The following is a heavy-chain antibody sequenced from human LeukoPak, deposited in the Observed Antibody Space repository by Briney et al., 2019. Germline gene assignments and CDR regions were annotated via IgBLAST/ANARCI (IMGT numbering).Heavy chain of an antibody. Sequence: GGSLRLSCAASGFTFSSYSMNWVRQAPGKGLEWVSSISRSSSYIYYADSVKGRFTISRDNAKNSLYLQMNSLRAEDTAVYYCARDLGGGRNHWGQGTLVTVSS. CDR1: GFTFSSYS. J-gene: IGHJ4*02. V-gene: IGHV3-21*01. CDR2: ISRSSSYI. CDR3: ARDLGGGRNH. D-gene: IGHD3-16*01.